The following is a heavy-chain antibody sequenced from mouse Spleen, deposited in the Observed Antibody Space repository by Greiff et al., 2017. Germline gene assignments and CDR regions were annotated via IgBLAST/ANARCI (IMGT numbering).Heavy chain of an antibody. J-gene: IGHJ4*01. CDR2: INPSNGGT. V-gene: IGHV1-53*01. D-gene: IGHD1-2*01. Sequence: QVQLQQSGTELVKPGASVKLSCKASGYTFTSYWMHWVKQRPGQGLEWIGNINPSNGGTNYNEKFKSKATLTVDKSSSTAYMQLSSLTSEDSAVYYCARGAYGFYYAMDYWGQGTSVTVSS. CDR3: ARGAYGFYYAMDY. CDR1: GYTFTSYW.